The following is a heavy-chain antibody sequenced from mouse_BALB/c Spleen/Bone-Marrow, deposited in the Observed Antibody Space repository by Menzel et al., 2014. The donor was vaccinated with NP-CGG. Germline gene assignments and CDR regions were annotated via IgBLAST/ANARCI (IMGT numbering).Heavy chain of an antibody. CDR1: GFTFTDYY. V-gene: IGHV7-3*02. CDR2: IRNKGKGYTT. J-gene: IGHJ1*01. CDR3: ARDENVGIYWYFDV. Sequence: EVKLMESGGGLVQPGGSLRLSCAPSGFTFTDYYMSWVRQPPGKALEWLGFIRNKGKGYTTEYSASVKGRFTISRDNSQSILYLQMNTLRAEDSATYYCARDENVGIYWYFDVWGAGTTVTVSS.